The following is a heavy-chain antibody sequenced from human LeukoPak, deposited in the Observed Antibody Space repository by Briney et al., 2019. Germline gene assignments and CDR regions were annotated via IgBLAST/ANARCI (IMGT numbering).Heavy chain of an antibody. CDR2: IYYSGST. Sequence: KPSETLSLTCTVSGGSISSGGYYWSWIRQHPGKGLEWIGYIYYSGSTNYNPSLKSRVTISVDTSKNQFSLKLSSVTAADTAVYYCASALGGYYDSSGYYFKSWYFDLWGRGTLVTVSS. V-gene: IGHV4-61*08. CDR1: GGSISSGGYY. D-gene: IGHD3-22*01. CDR3: ASALGGYYDSSGYYFKSWYFDL. J-gene: IGHJ2*01.